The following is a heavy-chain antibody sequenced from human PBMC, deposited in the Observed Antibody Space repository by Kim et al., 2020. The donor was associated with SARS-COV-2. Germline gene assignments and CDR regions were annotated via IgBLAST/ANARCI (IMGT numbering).Heavy chain of an antibody. CDR1: GFTFSSYG. CDR3: AKELYRYYGSHGMDV. V-gene: IGHV3-30*18. CDR2: ISYDGSNK. D-gene: IGHD3-10*01. J-gene: IGHJ6*02. Sequence: GGSLRLSCAASGFTFSSYGMHWVRQAPGKGLEWVAVISYDGSNKYYADSVKGRFTISRDNSKNTLYLQMNSLRAEDTAVYYCAKELYRYYGSHGMDVWVQGTTVTVSS.